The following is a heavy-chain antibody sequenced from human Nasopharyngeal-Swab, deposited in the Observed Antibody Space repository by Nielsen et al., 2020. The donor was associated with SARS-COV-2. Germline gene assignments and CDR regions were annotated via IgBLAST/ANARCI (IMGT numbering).Heavy chain of an antibody. D-gene: IGHD6-19*01. CDR1: GGSISSGSYY. CDR3: AREAYSSGWYGGDYFDY. V-gene: IGHV4-39*02. CDR2: IYYSGST. J-gene: IGHJ4*02. Sequence: GSLRLSCTVSGGSISSGSYYWGWIRQPPGKGLEWIGSIYYSGSTYYNPSLKSRVTISVDTSKNQFSLKLSSVTAADTAVYYCAREAYSSGWYGGDYFDYWGQGTLVTVSS.